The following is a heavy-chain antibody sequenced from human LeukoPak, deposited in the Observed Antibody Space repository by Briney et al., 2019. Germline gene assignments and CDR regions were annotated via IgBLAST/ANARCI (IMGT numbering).Heavy chain of an antibody. CDR1: GYSISSGYY. CDR2: INHSGST. J-gene: IGHJ4*02. D-gene: IGHD6-13*01. CDR3: ARGGIAADY. V-gene: IGHV4-38-2*02. Sequence: SETLSLTCTVSGYSISSGYYWGWIRQPPGKGLEWIGEINHSGSTNYNPSLKSRVTISADTSKNQFSLKLSSVTAADTAVYYCARGGIAADYWGQGTLVTVSS.